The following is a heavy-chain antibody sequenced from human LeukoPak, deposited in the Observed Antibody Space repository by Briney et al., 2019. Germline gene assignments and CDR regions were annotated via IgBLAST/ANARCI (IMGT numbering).Heavy chain of an antibody. CDR3: ARYIWGSYPTFEDY. Sequence: SETLSLPCTFCGGSISSYYWSWIRQPPGKGLEWIGYISYSGSTNYNPSLKSRVTISVDTSKNQFSLKLNSVTAADTAVYYCARYIWGSYPTFEDYWGQGSLVTVSS. D-gene: IGHD3-16*02. CDR2: ISYSGST. CDR1: GGSISSYY. V-gene: IGHV4-59*01. J-gene: IGHJ4*02.